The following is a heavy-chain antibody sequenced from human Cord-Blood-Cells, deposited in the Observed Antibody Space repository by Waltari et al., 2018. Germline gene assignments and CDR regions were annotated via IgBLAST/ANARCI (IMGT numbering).Heavy chain of an antibody. Sequence: QLQLQESGPGLVKPSETLSLTCTVSGGSISSSSYYWGWIRQPPGKGLEWIGSIYYSGTTSNAPSPKGRVTYTVNTSKSQFSLKLGSVTAADTAVYYGARVSYYYGSGSYHPTWGWFDPWGQGTLVTVSS. CDR3: ARVSYYYGSGSYHPTWGWFDP. V-gene: IGHV4-39*01. D-gene: IGHD3-10*01. CDR1: GGSISSSSYY. CDR2: IYYSGTT. J-gene: IGHJ5*02.